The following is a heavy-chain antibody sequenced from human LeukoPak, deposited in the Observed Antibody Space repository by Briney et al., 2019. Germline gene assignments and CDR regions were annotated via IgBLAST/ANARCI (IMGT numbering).Heavy chain of an antibody. Sequence: GGSLRLSCAASGLTVSRNYMSWVRQAPGKGLESVSVIYSGGSTYYAESVRGRFTISRDNSKNTLYLQMNSLRVEDTAVYYCARDESFEYSSGWYPSYYYYYMDVWGKGTTVTVSS. V-gene: IGHV3-53*01. CDR2: IYSGGST. CDR1: GLTVSRNY. D-gene: IGHD6-19*01. CDR3: ARDESFEYSSGWYPSYYYYYMDV. J-gene: IGHJ6*03.